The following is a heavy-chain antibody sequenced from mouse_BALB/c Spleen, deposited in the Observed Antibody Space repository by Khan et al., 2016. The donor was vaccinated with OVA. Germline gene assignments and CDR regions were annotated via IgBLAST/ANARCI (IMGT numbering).Heavy chain of an antibody. CDR1: GYTFTSNT. J-gene: IGHJ4*01. CDR3: ARRTTVYEMDY. CDR2: INPRSGYS. V-gene: IGHV1-4*01. D-gene: IGHD1-1*01. Sequence: QVQLQQSGAELARPGASVKMSCRASGYTFTSNTMHWVKQRPGQGLEWIGYINPRSGYSNYNQTFKDTATLTAEKSSSPAYMQLSSLTSEDSAVYYCARRTTVYEMDYWGQGTAVTVSS.